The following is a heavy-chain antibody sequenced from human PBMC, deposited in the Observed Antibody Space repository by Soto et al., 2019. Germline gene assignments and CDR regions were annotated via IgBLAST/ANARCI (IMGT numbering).Heavy chain of an antibody. D-gene: IGHD6-13*01. J-gene: IGHJ4*02. CDR2: INPNSGGT. CDR1: GYTFTVYY. CDR3: ARGIGSLSSSWPTPGRYFDY. V-gene: IGHV1-2*04. Sequence: GASVKVSCKASGYTFTVYYMHWVRQAPGQGLEWMGWINPNSGGTNYAQKFQGWVTMTRDTSISTAYMELSRLRSDDTAVYYCARGIGSLSSSWPTPGRYFDYWGQGTLVTAPQ.